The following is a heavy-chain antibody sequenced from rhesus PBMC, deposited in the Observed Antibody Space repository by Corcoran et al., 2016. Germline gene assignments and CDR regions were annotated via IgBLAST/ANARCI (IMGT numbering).Heavy chain of an antibody. V-gene: IGHV3S5*01. Sequence: EVQLVESGGGLVQPGGSLRLSCAASGFSFNTYGMNWVRQAPWKGLGWVSFISDDGATTFYTDSVKGRFTISRDNSKNTLSLQMNSLRLDDTAVYYCAKVVGMGSIPTSYGLDSWGQGVVVTVSS. CDR3: AKVVGMGSIPTSYGLDS. CDR1: GFSFNTYG. J-gene: IGHJ6*01. D-gene: IGHD4-29*01. CDR2: ISDDGATT.